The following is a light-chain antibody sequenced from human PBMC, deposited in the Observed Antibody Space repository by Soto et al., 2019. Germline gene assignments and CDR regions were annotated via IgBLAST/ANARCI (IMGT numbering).Light chain of an antibody. V-gene: IGLV1-47*02. Sequence: QSVLTQPPSMSASPGQMVTISCSGGSSNIGSNYVYWYQQFPGAAPKLLIYTNNKRSSGVPDRFSGSKSGTSASLAISGLQSEDEADYYCAAWDDSLSGFWLFGGGTKLTVL. J-gene: IGLJ3*02. CDR1: SSNIGSNY. CDR2: TNN. CDR3: AAWDDSLSGFWL.